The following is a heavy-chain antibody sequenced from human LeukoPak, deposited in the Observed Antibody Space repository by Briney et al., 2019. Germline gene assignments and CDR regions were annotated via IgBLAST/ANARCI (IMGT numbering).Heavy chain of an antibody. CDR2: ISYDGSDK. J-gene: IGHJ4*02. D-gene: IGHD6-13*01. CDR1: GFTFSSYG. V-gene: IGHV3-30*18. Sequence: GWALRLSCAASGFTFSSYGMHWVRQAPGKGLEWVAVISYDGSDKFYADSVKSRFTISRDNTKNMLFLQMNTLRAGDTAGVYCAKEWYSTTWFDYWGQGILVTVSS. CDR3: AKEWYSTTWFDY.